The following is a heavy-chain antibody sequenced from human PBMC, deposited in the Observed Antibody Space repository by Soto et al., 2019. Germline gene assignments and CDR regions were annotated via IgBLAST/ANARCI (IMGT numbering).Heavy chain of an antibody. CDR1: GFTFSSYG. CDR2: ISYDGSNK. J-gene: IGHJ6*03. D-gene: IGHD6-19*01. Sequence: GGSLRLSCAASGFTFSSYGMHWVRQAPGKGLEWVAVISYDGSNKYYADSVKGRFTISRDNSKNTLYLQMNSLRAEDTAVYYCAKDIEYSSGWYHGYYYMDVWGKGTTVTVSS. CDR3: AKDIEYSSGWYHGYYYMDV. V-gene: IGHV3-30*18.